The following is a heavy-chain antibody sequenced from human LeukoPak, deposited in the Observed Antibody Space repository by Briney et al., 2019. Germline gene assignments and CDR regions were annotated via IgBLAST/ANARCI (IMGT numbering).Heavy chain of an antibody. CDR2: IKSKTDGGTT. CDR3: TTDFSADGGDYIPVYPPPIDY. J-gene: IGHJ4*02. Sequence: GGSLRLSCAASGFTFSNAWMNWVRQAPGKGLEWVGRIKSKTDGGTTDYAAPVKGRFTISRDDSKNTLYLQMSSLKTEDTAVYYCTTDFSADGGDYIPVYPPPIDYWGQGTLVTVSS. CDR1: GFTFSNAW. D-gene: IGHD4-17*01. V-gene: IGHV3-15*07.